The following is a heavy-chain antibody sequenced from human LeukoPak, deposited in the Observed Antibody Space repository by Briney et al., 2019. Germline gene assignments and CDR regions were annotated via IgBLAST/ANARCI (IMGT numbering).Heavy chain of an antibody. D-gene: IGHD3-10*01. CDR1: GGSINSYY. CDR3: ARHLDYYGSGTYEY. Sequence: PSETLSLTCTVSGGSINSYYWSWIRQPPGKGLEWIGYIHSSGYTNYNPSLKSRVTMSIDTSKNQFSLKLSSVTAADTAVYYCARHLDYYGSGTYEYWGQGTLVTVSS. V-gene: IGHV4-59*08. CDR2: IHSSGYT. J-gene: IGHJ4*02.